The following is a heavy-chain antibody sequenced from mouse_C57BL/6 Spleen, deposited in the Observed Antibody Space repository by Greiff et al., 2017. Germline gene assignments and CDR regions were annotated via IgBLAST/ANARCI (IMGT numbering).Heavy chain of an antibody. Sequence: EVMLVESGEGLVKPGGSLKLSCAASGFTFSSYAMSWVRQTPEKRLEWVAYISSGGDYIYYADTVKGRFTISRDNARNTLYLQMSSLKSEDTAMYYCTRDEDYGSSHWYFDVWGTGTTVTVSS. CDR1: GFTFSSYA. J-gene: IGHJ1*03. D-gene: IGHD1-1*01. CDR3: TRDEDYGSSHWYFDV. CDR2: ISSGGDYI. V-gene: IGHV5-9-1*02.